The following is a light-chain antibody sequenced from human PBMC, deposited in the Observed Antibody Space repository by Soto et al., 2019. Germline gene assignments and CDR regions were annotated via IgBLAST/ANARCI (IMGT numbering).Light chain of an antibody. Sequence: EIVLTQSPGTLSLSPGERATLSCRASQSVSNNYLAWYQQKPGQAPRRLIYGASNRATGIPDRFSGSGSGTDFTLTISRLEPEDFAVYFCHQRNKFGQGTRLEIK. V-gene: IGKV3D-20*02. CDR1: QSVSNNY. J-gene: IGKJ5*01. CDR3: HQRNK. CDR2: GAS.